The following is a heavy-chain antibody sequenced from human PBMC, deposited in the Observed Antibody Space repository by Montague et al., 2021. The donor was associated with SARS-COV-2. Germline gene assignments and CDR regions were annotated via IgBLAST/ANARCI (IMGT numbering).Heavy chain of an antibody. J-gene: IGHJ4*02. V-gene: IGHV4-59*01. CDR2: IYYSGST. CDR3: AREREGYSSSWYLDY. Sequence: SETLPLTCTVSGGSISSYYWSWIRQPPGKGLEWIGYIYYSGSTNYNPSLKSRVTISVDTSKNQFSLKLSSVTAADTAVYYGAREREGYSSSWYLDYWGQGTLVTVSS. D-gene: IGHD6-13*01. CDR1: GGSISSYY.